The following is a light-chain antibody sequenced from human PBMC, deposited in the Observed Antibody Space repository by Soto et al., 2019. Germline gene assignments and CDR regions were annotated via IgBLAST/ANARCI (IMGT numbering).Light chain of an antibody. J-gene: IGLJ2*01. CDR3: QSYDSSLPV. V-gene: IGLV1-40*01. CDR2: GNS. Sequence: QSVLTQPPSVSGAPGQRVTISCTGSSSNIGAGYDVHWYQQLPGTAPKLLIYGNSNRPSGVPDRFSGSKSGTSASLAITGLQAEDEADYYCQSYDSSLPVLGGGTKLTVL. CDR1: SSNIGAGYD.